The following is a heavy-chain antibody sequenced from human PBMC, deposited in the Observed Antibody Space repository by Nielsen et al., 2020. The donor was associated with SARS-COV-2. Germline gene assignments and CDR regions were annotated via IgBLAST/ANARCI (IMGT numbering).Heavy chain of an antibody. CDR2: INWNGGST. CDR1: GFTFDDYG. V-gene: IGHV3-20*04. Sequence: GESLKISCAASGFTFDDYGMSWVRQAPGKGLEWVSGINWNGGSTGYADSVKGRFTISRDNAKNSLYLQMNSLRAEDTAVYYCARSYSGSYSQPFDYWGQGTLVTVSS. D-gene: IGHD1-26*01. CDR3: ARSYSGSYSQPFDY. J-gene: IGHJ4*02.